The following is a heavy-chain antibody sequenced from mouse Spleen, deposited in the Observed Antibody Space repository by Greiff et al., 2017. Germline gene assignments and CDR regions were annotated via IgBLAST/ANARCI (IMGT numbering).Heavy chain of an antibody. CDR3: ARVYYRYDYWYFDV. D-gene: IGHD2-14*01. V-gene: IGHV2-6-7*01. Sequence: VQGVESGPGLVAPSQSLSITCTVSGFSLTGYGVNWVRQPPGKGLEWLGMIWGDGSTDYNSALKSRLSISKDNSKSQVFLKMNSLQTDDTARYYCARVYYRYDYWYFDVWGAGTTVTVSS. CDR1: GFSLTGYG. CDR2: IWGDGST. J-gene: IGHJ1*01.